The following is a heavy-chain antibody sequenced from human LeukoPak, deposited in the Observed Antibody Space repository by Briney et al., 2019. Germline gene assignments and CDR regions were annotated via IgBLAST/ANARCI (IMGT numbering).Heavy chain of an antibody. Sequence: GGSLRLSCAASGFTFSSYWMHWVRQAPGKGLVWVSRINSDGSSTSYADSVKGRFTISRGNAKNTLYLQMNSLRAEDTAVYYCARSYSSGWPKPAYYFDYWGQGTLVTVSS. J-gene: IGHJ4*02. CDR1: GFTFSSYW. CDR3: ARSYSSGWPKPAYYFDY. V-gene: IGHV3-74*01. D-gene: IGHD6-19*01. CDR2: INSDGSST.